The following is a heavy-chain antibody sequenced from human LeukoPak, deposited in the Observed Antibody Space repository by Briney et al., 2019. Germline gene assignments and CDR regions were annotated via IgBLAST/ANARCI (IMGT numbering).Heavy chain of an antibody. CDR3: ARGEIAARRGSWFDP. Sequence: GASVKVSCKASGYTFTSYDINWVRQATGQGLEWMGWMNPNSGNTGFAQKLQGRVIITRDTSRSTAYMELSSLKSDDTAVYYCARGEIAARRGSWFDPWGQGTLVTVSS. D-gene: IGHD6-6*01. CDR2: MNPNSGNT. CDR1: GYTFTSYD. V-gene: IGHV1-8*01. J-gene: IGHJ5*02.